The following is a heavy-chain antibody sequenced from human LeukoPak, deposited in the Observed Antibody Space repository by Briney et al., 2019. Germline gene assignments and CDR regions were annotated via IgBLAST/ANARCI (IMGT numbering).Heavy chain of an antibody. V-gene: IGHV4-59*08. Sequence: SETLSLTCTVSGASMTTYYWSWIRQPPGKGLEWVAYIYSSGSTNYNPSLKSRLTISIDTSKKQFSLKMSSVTAADTAVYYCASSSPATIFGVVTPLRAFDYWGQGTLVTVSS. D-gene: IGHD3-3*01. CDR2: IYSSGST. J-gene: IGHJ4*02. CDR1: GASMTTYY. CDR3: ASSSPATIFGVVTPLRAFDY.